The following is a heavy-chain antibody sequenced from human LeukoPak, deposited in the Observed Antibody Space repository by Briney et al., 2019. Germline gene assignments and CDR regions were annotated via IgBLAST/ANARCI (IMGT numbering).Heavy chain of an antibody. CDR1: GDPISSNSNYK. J-gene: IGHJ4*02. CDR3: AREYSSFDY. D-gene: IGHD6-13*01. CDR2: IYYHGST. Sequence: SETLSLTCTVSGDPISSNSNYKLSWIRQPPGKGLEWIGYIYYHGSTNYNPSLKSRVTFSVDTSKNQFSLKLRSVTAADTAVYYCAREYSSFDYWGQGTLVTVSS. V-gene: IGHV4-61*01.